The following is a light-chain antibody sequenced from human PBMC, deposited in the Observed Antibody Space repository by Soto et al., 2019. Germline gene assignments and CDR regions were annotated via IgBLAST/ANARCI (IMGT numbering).Light chain of an antibody. CDR1: SSDVGGYNY. CDR3: CSYAGSYNFV. V-gene: IGLV2-11*01. CDR2: DVS. Sequence: VLMQPRSVSVSPGQSVTISCTGTSSDVGGYNYVSWYQQHPGKAPKLMIYDVSKRPSGVPDRFSGSKSGNTASLTISGLQAEDEADYYCCSYAGSYNFVFGTGTKVTVL. J-gene: IGLJ1*01.